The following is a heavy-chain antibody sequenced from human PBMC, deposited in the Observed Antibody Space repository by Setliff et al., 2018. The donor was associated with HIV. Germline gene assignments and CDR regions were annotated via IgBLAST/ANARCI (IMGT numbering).Heavy chain of an antibody. CDR3: ARDDWTCSDGTCFPITFDY. J-gene: IGHJ4*02. D-gene: IGHD2-15*01. CDR2: ISRSGDTI. V-gene: IGHV3-48*03. CDR1: GFTFSSYE. Sequence: GSLRLSCAASGFTFSSYEMNWVRQAPGKGLEWVSYISRSGDTIDYADSVKGRFTISRDNAKNSVSLQMNSLRVEDTAVYYCARDDWTCSDGTCFPITFDYWGQGTLVTVSS.